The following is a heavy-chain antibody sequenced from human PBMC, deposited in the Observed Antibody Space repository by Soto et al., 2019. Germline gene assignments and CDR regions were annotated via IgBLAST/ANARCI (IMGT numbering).Heavy chain of an antibody. Sequence: QVQLVQSGAEVKKPGSSVKVSCKASGGTFSSYAISWVRQAPGQGLEWMGGIIPIFGTANYAQKFQGRVTVTADESTSTAYMELSSLRSEDTAVYYCAREGQFSSLKRAVVDYYYGMDVWGQGTTVTVSS. CDR2: IIPIFGTA. CDR1: GGTFSSYA. J-gene: IGHJ6*02. D-gene: IGHD5-18*01. CDR3: AREGQFSSLKRAVVDYYYGMDV. V-gene: IGHV1-69*01.